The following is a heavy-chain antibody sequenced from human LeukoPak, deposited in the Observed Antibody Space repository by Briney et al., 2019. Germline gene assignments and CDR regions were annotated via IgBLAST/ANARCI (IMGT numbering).Heavy chain of an antibody. D-gene: IGHD6-6*01. CDR2: INQDGSEI. V-gene: IGHV3-7*04. J-gene: IGHJ6*03. CDR3: ARVIATRPHYHYYMDV. Sequence: GSLRLSCAASGFTFSNYWMSWVRQAPGKGLEWLANINQDGSEIYYVDSVKGRFTISRGNAENSLYLQMNSLRAEDTAVYYCARVIATRPHYHYYMDVWGKGTTVTVSS. CDR1: GFTFSNYW.